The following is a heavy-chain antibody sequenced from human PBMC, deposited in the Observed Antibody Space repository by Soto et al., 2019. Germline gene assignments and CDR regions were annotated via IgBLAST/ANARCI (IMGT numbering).Heavy chain of an antibody. CDR3: ARNIDYYYGPGSGNGHGF. V-gene: IGHV1-2*02. J-gene: IGHJ6*01. D-gene: IGHD3-10*01. Sequence: QVQLVQSGAELKEPGDSVRVSCEASGYTFTAYYIHWVRQAPGQGLEWMGWINPRFGDTSYAQDFQGRVSITRDTPSSPVYMELSRLTSDDTAIYYPARNIDYYYGPGSGNGHGFWGQGTTVTVFS. CDR2: INPRFGDT. CDR1: GYTFTAYY.